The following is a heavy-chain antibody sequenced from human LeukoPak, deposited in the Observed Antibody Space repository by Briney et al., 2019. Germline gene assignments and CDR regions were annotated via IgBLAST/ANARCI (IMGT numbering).Heavy chain of an antibody. D-gene: IGHD3-10*01. V-gene: IGHV4-39*01. CDR1: GGSISSRNYY. J-gene: IGHJ4*02. CDR2: IYYTGST. Sequence: SETLSLTCTVSGGSISSRNYYWGWIRQPPGKGLEWIGSIYYTGSTYYKPSLRSRVTISVDTSKNQFSLKLSSVTAADTAVYYCAKRLIQDYYGSGSYYPYTQDFDYWGQGTLVTVSS. CDR3: AKRLIQDYYGSGSYYPYTQDFDY.